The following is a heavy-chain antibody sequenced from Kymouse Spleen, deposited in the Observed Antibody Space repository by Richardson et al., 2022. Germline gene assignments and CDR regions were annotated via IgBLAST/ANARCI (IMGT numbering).Heavy chain of an antibody. J-gene: IGHJ4*02. CDR2: IYYSGST. CDR1: GGSISSSSYY. CDR3: ARDGYYGSGSLFDY. Sequence: QLQLQESGPGLVKPSETLSLTCTVSGGSISSSSYYWGWIRQPPGKGLEWIGSIYYSGSTYYNPSLKSRVTISVDTSKNQFSLKLSSVTAADTAVYYCARDGYYGSGSLFDYWGQGTLVTVSS. V-gene: IGHV4-39*01. D-gene: IGHD3-10*01.